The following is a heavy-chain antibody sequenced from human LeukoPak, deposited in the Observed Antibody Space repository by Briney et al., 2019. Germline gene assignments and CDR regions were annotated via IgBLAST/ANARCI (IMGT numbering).Heavy chain of an antibody. D-gene: IGHD3-22*01. J-gene: IGHJ4*02. CDR2: IYYSGST. CDR1: GGSINSYY. V-gene: IGHV4-59*01. CDR3: ARDTSGYRRGSFDH. Sequence: PSETLSLTCTVSGGSINSYYWSWIRQPPGKGLEWIGYIYYSGSTNYNPSLKSRVTISLDTSNNQFSLKLSSVTAADTAVYYCARDTSGYRRGSFDHWGQGTLVTVSS.